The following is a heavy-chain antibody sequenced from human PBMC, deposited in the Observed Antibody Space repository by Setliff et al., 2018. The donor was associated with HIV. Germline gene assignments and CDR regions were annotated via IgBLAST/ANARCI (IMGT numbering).Heavy chain of an antibody. Sequence: SLTCTVSGGSISSYYWSWIRQPPGKGLEWIGYIYYSGSTNYNPPLKSRVTISVDTSKNQFSLKLSSVTAADTAVYYCASLLGYCSGGSCYSGWFDPWGQGTLVTVSS. CDR1: GGSISSYY. CDR3: ASLLGYCSGGSCYSGWFDP. CDR2: IYYSGST. J-gene: IGHJ5*02. D-gene: IGHD2-15*01. V-gene: IGHV4-59*01.